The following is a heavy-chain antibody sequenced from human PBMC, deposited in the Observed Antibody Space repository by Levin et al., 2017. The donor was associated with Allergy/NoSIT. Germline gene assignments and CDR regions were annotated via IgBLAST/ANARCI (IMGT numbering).Heavy chain of an antibody. D-gene: IGHD3-3*01. CDR3: AKDISERFLEWFRGLDP. CDR2: ISWNGGSV. Sequence: LAGGSLRLSCAASGFTFDDFAMHWVRHAPGKGLEWVSGISWNGGSVAYADSVEGRFTVSRDNAKNSLYLQMNSLRAEDTAFYYCAKDISERFLEWFRGLDPWGQGTLVTVSS. V-gene: IGHV3-9*01. CDR1: GFTFDDFA. J-gene: IGHJ5*02.